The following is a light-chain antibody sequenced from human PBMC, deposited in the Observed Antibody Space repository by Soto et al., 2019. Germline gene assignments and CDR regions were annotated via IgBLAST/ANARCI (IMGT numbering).Light chain of an antibody. CDR1: QSIGNW. CDR3: QQYNSS. V-gene: IGKV1-5*03. CDR2: KAS. J-gene: IGKJ2*01. Sequence: DIQITQSPSTRSASVGDRVTITCRASQSIGNWLAWYQQKPGKAPNLLIYKASNLESGVPSRFSGSGSGTQFTLTISSLQPDDFATYYCQQYNSSFGQGT.